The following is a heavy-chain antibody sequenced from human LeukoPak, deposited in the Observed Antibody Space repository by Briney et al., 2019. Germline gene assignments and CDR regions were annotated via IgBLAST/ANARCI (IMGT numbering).Heavy chain of an antibody. J-gene: IGHJ6*03. V-gene: IGHV4-39*07. CDR2: IYHSGST. Sequence: SETLSLTCTVSGGSISSYYWGWIRQPPGEGLEWIGSIYHSGSTYYNPSLKSRVTISVDTSKNQFSLKLSSVTAADTAVYYCAREGGIAARPQGYYYMDVWGKGTTVTVSS. D-gene: IGHD6-6*01. CDR1: GGSISSYY. CDR3: AREGGIAARPQGYYYMDV.